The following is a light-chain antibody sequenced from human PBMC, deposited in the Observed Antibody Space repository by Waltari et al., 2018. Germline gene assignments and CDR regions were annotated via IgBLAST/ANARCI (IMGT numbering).Light chain of an antibody. V-gene: IGLV6-57*03. CDR2: GAN. Sequence: FMLTQPHSVSASPGKTVTISCTRSSGSIASNHVQWFQQRPGRAPTPVISGANQRPSGVPDRFSGSIDSSSNSASLTISGLKTEDEADYYCQSYDTSNVIFGGGTKLTVL. CDR3: QSYDTSNVI. CDR1: SGSIASNH. J-gene: IGLJ2*01.